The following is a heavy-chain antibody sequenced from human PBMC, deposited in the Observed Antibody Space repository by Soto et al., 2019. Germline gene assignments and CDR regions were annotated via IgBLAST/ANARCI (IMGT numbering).Heavy chain of an antibody. J-gene: IGHJ6*02. CDR3: AKELDSYSSGRYGMDA. CDR2: ISSGGDNT. D-gene: IGHD6-19*01. Sequence: PXESLSLSCAASVFTFSSHAMSWVRQAPGKGLEWVSTISSGGDNTYSADSVKGRFTISRDNSKNTLYLQMNSLRAEDTAVYYCAKELDSYSSGRYGMDAWGQGTTVTVS. CDR1: VFTFSSHA. V-gene: IGHV3-23*01.